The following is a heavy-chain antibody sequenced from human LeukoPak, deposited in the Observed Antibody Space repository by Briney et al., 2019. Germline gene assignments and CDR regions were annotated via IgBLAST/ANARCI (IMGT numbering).Heavy chain of an antibody. CDR2: IYPGDSGT. J-gene: IGHJ5*02. D-gene: IGHD6-6*01. V-gene: IGHV5-51*01. Sequence: GESLQISCKGSGYSFTSYWIGWVRQMPGKGLEWMGIIYPGDSGTRYSPSFQGQVTISADKSISTAYLQWSSLKASDTAMYYCARSIAARPWWFDPWGQGTLVTVSS. CDR3: ARSIAARPWWFDP. CDR1: GYSFTSYW.